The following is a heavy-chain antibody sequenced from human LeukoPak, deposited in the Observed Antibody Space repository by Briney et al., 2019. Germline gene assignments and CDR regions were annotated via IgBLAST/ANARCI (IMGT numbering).Heavy chain of an antibody. J-gene: IGHJ5*02. CDR1: GYTFTTYD. Sequence: ASVRVSCKASGYTFTTYDLNRVRQAAGQGLEWMGGMNPNTGNTHYEQNCQGRVTFTRNTATSTAYMGLSSLTYDDTAVHFCNTSQRQWDHNWFAPWGQGTLVTVSS. CDR2: MNPNTGNT. V-gene: IGHV1-8*03. D-gene: IGHD1-26*01. CDR3: NTSQRQWDHNWFAP.